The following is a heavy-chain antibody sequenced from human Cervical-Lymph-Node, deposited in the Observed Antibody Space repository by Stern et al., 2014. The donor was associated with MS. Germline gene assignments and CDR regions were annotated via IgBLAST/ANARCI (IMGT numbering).Heavy chain of an antibody. Sequence: VQLVESGAEVKKPGASVKVSCKASDYTFTSYGISWVRQAPGKGLEWMGLIRGYNGKIDYAQKFQGRVTMTIDISTTTAYMELRSLKSDDTAVYYCARDRWDRVFDYWGQGTLVTVSS. CDR3: ARDRWDRVFDY. CDR1: DYTFTSYG. D-gene: IGHD1-26*01. V-gene: IGHV1-18*01. J-gene: IGHJ4*02. CDR2: IRGYNGKI.